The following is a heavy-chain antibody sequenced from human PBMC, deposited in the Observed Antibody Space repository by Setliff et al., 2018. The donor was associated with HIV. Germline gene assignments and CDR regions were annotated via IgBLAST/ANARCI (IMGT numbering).Heavy chain of an antibody. CDR2: INTQTGSP. V-gene: IGHV7-4-1*02. CDR1: GYSFINYA. D-gene: IGHD4-17*01. Sequence: ASVKVSCKTSGYSFINYAINWVRQAPGQGLQWMGWINTQTGSPTYAQAFTGRFVFSVDSAVTTAYLQISGLKADDTAVYYCARALYGEYGGDLNWLDPWGQGTLVTVSS. J-gene: IGHJ5*02. CDR3: ARALYGEYGGDLNWLDP.